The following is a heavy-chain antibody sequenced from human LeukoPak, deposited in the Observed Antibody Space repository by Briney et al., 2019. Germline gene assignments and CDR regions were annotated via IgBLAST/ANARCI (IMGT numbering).Heavy chain of an antibody. CDR1: GYTFTGYY. CDR2: INPNSGGT. V-gene: IGHV1-2*02. CDR3: ARCLGGYSYGHPFDY. J-gene: IGHJ4*02. Sequence: ASVKVSCKASGYTFTGYYMHWVRQAPGQGLEWMGWINPNSGGTNYAQKFQGRVTMTRDTSITTAYMELSSLRSEDTAVYYCARCLGGYSYGHPFDYWGQGTLVTVSS. D-gene: IGHD5-18*01.